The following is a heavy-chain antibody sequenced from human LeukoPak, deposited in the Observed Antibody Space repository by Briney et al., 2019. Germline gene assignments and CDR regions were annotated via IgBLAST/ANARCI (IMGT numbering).Heavy chain of an antibody. Sequence: GGSLRLSCAASGFTFSSYAMSWVRQAPGKGLEWVSAISGSGGSTYYADSVKGRFTISRDNSKNTLYLQMNSLRAEDTAVYYCAKVRVVVVITVSEYFDYWGQGTLVTVSS. CDR3: AKVRVVVVITVSEYFDY. V-gene: IGHV3-23*01. CDR1: GFTFSSYA. D-gene: IGHD3-22*01. CDR2: ISGSGGST. J-gene: IGHJ4*02.